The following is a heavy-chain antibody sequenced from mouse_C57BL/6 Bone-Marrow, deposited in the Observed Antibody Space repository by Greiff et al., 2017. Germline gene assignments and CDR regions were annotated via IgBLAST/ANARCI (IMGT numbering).Heavy chain of an antibody. Sequence: QVQLQQPGAELVKPGASVKVSCKASGYTFTSYWMHWVKQMPGQGLEWIGRIPPSDSDTNYNQKFKGKATLTVDKASITAYMQLSSLTSKDSAVYHCARWRPWVAYWGQGTLVTVSA. CDR1: GYTFTSYW. V-gene: IGHV1-74*01. CDR3: ARWRPWVAY. D-gene: IGHD2-3*01. CDR2: IPPSDSDT. J-gene: IGHJ3*01.